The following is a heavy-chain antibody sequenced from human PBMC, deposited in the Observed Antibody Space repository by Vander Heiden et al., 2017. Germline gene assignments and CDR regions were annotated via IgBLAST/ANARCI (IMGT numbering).Heavy chain of an antibody. CDR3: ARDDDGEPVLIYGMDV. CDR2: IIPIFGTA. D-gene: IGHD4-17*01. J-gene: IGHJ6*02. V-gene: IGHV1-69*06. Sequence: QVQLVQSGAEVKKPGSSVTVSCKASGGTFSSYAISWVRQAPGQGLEWMGGIIPIFGTAKHAQKGQGRVTITADKSTSTADMERSSMRSEETAVYYCARDDDGEPVLIYGMDVRGQGTTVTVYS. CDR1: GGTFSSYA.